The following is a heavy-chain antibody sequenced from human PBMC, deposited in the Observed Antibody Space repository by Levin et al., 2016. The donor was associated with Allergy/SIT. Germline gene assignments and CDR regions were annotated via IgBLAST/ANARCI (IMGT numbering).Heavy chain of an antibody. CDR2: VSGGGGST. D-gene: IGHD2-21*01. CDR1: GFTFSTYD. CDR3: AKGAGGDQRY. J-gene: IGHJ4*02. V-gene: IGHV3-23*01. Sequence: GGSLRLSCEASGFTFSTYDMNWVRQAPGKGLEWVSAVSGGGGSTYYADSVKGRFTISRDNSKNTLYLQMNSLRAEDTAVYYCAKGAGGDQRYWGQGTLVTVSS.